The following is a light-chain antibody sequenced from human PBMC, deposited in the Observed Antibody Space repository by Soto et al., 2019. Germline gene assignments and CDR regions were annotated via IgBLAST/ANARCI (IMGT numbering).Light chain of an antibody. V-gene: IGKV3-15*01. CDR3: HQYNNWPPIT. CDR2: GAS. CDR1: QSVSSN. Sequence: EIVMTQSPATLSVSQGERATLSCRASQSVSSNLAWYQQKPGQAPRLLIYGASTRATGIPARFSGSGSWTEFTLNISSLTSEDFAAYYCHQYNNWPPITFGQRTRLEIK. J-gene: IGKJ5*01.